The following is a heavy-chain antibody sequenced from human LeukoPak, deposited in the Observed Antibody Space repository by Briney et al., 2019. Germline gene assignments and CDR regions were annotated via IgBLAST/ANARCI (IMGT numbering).Heavy chain of an antibody. D-gene: IGHD4-17*01. CDR1: DFSFTTYA. V-gene: IGHV3-23*01. J-gene: IGHJ4*02. CDR2: IRGSGGST. CDR3: AKAGPTVTTEDYFDY. Sequence: PGGSLRLSCAASDFSFTTYAMSWVRQAPGKGLEWVSAIRGSGGSTYYADSVKGRFTISRDNSKNTLYLQMNSLRAEDTAVYYCAKAGPTVTTEDYFDYWGQGTLVTVSS.